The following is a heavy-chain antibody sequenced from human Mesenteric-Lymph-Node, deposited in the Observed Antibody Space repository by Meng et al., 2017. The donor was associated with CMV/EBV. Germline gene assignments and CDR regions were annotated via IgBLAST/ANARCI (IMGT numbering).Heavy chain of an antibody. J-gene: IGHJ4*02. CDR1: FTFSHYG. Sequence: FTFSHYGMSWLRQAPGKGLEWISTISAASDVTYYADSVKGRFTISRDNSKNTLYLQMNSLRDEDSAIYYCAKDHVGGGYNVLYCFDYWGQGTLVTVSS. CDR2: ISAASDVT. CDR3: AKDHVGGGYNVLYCFDY. V-gene: IGHV3-23*01. D-gene: IGHD5-24*01.